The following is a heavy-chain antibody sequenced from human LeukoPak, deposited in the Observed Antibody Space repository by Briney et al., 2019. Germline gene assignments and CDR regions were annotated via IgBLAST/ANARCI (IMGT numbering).Heavy chain of an antibody. CDR2: IYPGDSDT. CDR3: ASPPTRECSSISCPLSY. CDR1: GYSFTYYW. V-gene: IGHV5-51*01. Sequence: GESLKISCKGSGYSFTYYWSAWVRQMPGKGLEWMGIIYPGDSDTRYSPSFQGQVTISVDKSVSAAYLQWSSLKASDTAMYYCASPPTRECSSISCPLSYWGQGTLVTVSS. D-gene: IGHD2-2*01. J-gene: IGHJ4*02.